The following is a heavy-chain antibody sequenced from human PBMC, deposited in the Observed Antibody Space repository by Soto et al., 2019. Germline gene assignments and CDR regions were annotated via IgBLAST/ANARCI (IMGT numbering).Heavy chain of an antibody. CDR3: ARDPPPVLRYFDWLGNTDNFDY. CDR1: GDSIGSYY. D-gene: IGHD3-9*01. J-gene: IGHJ4*02. Sequence: SETLSLTWSVAGDSIGSYYWSWLRQNPGKGLEWIGYIHYSGNTNYNPSLKSRATLFVDTSKNEFSLELTSVTAEDTAVYYCARDPPPVLRYFDWLGNTDNFDYWGQGTLVTVSS. CDR2: IHYSGNT. V-gene: IGHV4-59*12.